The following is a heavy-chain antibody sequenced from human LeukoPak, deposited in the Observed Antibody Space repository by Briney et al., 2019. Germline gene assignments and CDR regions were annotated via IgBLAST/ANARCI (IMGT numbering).Heavy chain of an antibody. CDR2: IYYSGST. D-gene: IGHD2-15*01. CDR3: ARGSVAMVAYDY. J-gene: IGHJ4*02. Sequence: PSETLSLTCTVSGGSISSYYWSWIRQPPGKGLEWIGYIYYSGSTYYNPSLKSRVTIPVDTSKNQFSLKLSSVTAADTAVYYCARGSVAMVAYDYWGQGTLVTVSS. V-gene: IGHV4-59*12. CDR1: GGSISSYY.